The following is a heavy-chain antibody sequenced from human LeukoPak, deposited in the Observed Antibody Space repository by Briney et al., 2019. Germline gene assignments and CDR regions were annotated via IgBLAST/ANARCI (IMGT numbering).Heavy chain of an antibody. CDR3: AVYNWNHLGHWFDP. Sequence: ASVKVSCKXSGYTFTSYGISWVRQAPGQGLEWMGWISAYNGNTNYSQKLQGRVAMTTDTSTSTAYMELRSLRSDDTAVYYCAVYNWNHLGHWFDPWGQGTLVTVSS. CDR2: ISAYNGNT. D-gene: IGHD1-14*01. CDR1: GYTFTSYG. V-gene: IGHV1-18*01. J-gene: IGHJ5*02.